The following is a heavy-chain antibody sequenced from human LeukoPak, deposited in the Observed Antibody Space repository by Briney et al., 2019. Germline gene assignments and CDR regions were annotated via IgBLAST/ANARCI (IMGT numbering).Heavy chain of an antibody. Sequence: GGSLRLSCAASGFTFSRSWMNWVRQTPGKGLEWVANINPDGSAKSYVDSVKGRFTISRDNARNSLYLQMNNLRVEDTALYYCAAWEETGLNYWGQGTLVTVSS. CDR2: INPDGSAK. J-gene: IGHJ4*02. CDR1: GFTFSRSW. CDR3: AAWEETGLNY. D-gene: IGHD3-9*01. V-gene: IGHV3-7*01.